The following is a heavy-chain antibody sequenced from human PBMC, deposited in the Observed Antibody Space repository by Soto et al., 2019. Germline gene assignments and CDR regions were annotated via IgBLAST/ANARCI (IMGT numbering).Heavy chain of an antibody. J-gene: IGHJ6*03. V-gene: IGHV3-33*01. Sequence: GGSLRLSCAASGFTFSSHGMHWVRQAPGKGLEWVAVVWFDGSNKYHADSVKGRFTVSRDNSKNTLYLQMNTLRAEDTAVYYCARQGDGSSWYGVYYFYYMDVWGQRTTVTVSS. CDR2: VWFDGSNK. CDR1: GFTFSSHG. D-gene: IGHD6-13*01. CDR3: ARQGDGSSWYGVYYFYYMDV.